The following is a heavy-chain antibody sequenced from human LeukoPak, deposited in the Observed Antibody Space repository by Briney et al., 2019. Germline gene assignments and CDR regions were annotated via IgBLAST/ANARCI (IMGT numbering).Heavy chain of an antibody. V-gene: IGHV4-39*01. D-gene: IGHD6-19*01. Sequence: SQTLSLTCTVSGGSISSSYSWGWIRQPPGKGLEWIGNIYYSGSTYYNSSLKSRVTISVDTSKNQFSLKLSSVTASDTAIYYCASTKLGYSSGWHWGQGTLVTVSS. CDR3: ASTKLGYSSGWH. CDR2: IYYSGST. CDR1: GGSISSSYS. J-gene: IGHJ4*02.